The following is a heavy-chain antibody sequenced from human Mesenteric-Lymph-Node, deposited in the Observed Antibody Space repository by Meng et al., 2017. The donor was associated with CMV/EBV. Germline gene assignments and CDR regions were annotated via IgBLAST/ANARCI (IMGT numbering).Heavy chain of an antibody. J-gene: IGHJ4*02. D-gene: IGHD3-10*01. CDR1: GYTLIGLS. V-gene: IGHV1-24*01. Sequence: VSGYTLIGLSMNWVRQTPEKGLEWMGGYDLEVGETVYAQKFQGRVTMPEDTVTDTAYMELSSLTYEDTAVYYCATDVVRGVKSLDYWGQGTLVTVSS. CDR2: YDLEVGET. CDR3: ATDVVRGVKSLDY.